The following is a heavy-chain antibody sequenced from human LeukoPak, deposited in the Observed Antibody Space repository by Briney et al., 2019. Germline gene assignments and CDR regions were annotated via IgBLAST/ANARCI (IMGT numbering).Heavy chain of an antibody. D-gene: IGHD4-23*01. CDR3: ARDRGTYGGNMYY. Sequence: SVKVSCKASGGTFSSYTISWVRQAPGQGLEWMGGIIPIFGTANYAQRFQGRVTITADESTSTAYMELSSLRSEDTAVYYCARDRGTYGGNMYYWGQGTLVTVSS. V-gene: IGHV1-69*13. CDR1: GGTFSSYT. CDR2: IIPIFGTA. J-gene: IGHJ4*02.